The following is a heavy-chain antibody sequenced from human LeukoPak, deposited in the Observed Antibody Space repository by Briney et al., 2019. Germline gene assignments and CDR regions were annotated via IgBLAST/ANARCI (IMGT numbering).Heavy chain of an antibody. CDR3: AKGLFGDYQRGTLSWFDP. CDR1: GFTFSSYA. V-gene: IGHV3-23*01. Sequence: HSGGSLRLSCAASGFTFSSYAMSWVRQAPGKGLEWVSAISGSGGSTYYADSVKGRFTISRDSSKNTLYLQMNSLRAEDTAVYYCAKGLFGDYQRGTLSWFDPWGQGTLVTVSS. D-gene: IGHD4-17*01. J-gene: IGHJ5*02. CDR2: ISGSGGST.